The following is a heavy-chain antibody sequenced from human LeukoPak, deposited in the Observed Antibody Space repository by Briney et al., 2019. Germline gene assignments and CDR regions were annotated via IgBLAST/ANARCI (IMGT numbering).Heavy chain of an antibody. CDR1: GYTFTGYY. J-gene: IGHJ4*02. CDR3: AREGGIYCSGGSYYIDY. V-gene: IGHV1-2*02. D-gene: IGHD2-15*01. Sequence: GASVKVSCKASGYTFTGYYMHWVRQAPGQGLEWMGWINPNSGGTNYAQKSQGRVTMTRDTSISTAYMELSRLRSDDTAVYYCAREGGIYCSGGSYYIDYWGQGTLVTVPS. CDR2: INPNSGGT.